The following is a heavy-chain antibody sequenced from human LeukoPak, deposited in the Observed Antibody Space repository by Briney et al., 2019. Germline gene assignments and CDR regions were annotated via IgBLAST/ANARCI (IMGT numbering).Heavy chain of an antibody. V-gene: IGHV3-23*01. D-gene: IGHD6-19*01. CDR3: AKEGSSGWYDFDY. Sequence: GGSLRLSCTASGFTFSSYAMTWVRQAPGKGLEWVSGIDSGGGVTYYADSVRGRFSISRDNSKNTLYLQMNDLRADDTAVYYCAKEGSSGWYDFDYWGQGTLVTVSS. CDR2: IDSGGGVT. CDR1: GFTFSSYA. J-gene: IGHJ4*02.